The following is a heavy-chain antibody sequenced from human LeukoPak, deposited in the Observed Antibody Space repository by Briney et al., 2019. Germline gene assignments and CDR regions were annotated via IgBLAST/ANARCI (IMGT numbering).Heavy chain of an antibody. D-gene: IGHD5-18*01. CDR2: IIPIFGTA. CDR1: GGTFSSYA. J-gene: IGHJ4*02. V-gene: IGHV1-69*06. CDR3: ARGSYGLPYYFDY. Sequence: GASVKVSCKASGGTFSSYAISWVRQAPGQGLEWMGGIIPIFGTANYAQKFQGRVTITADKSTSTAYMELSSLRSEDTAVYYCARGSYGLPYYFDYWGQGTLVTVSS.